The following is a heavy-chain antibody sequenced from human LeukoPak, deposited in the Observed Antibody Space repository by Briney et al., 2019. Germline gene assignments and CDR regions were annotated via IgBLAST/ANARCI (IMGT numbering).Heavy chain of an antibody. CDR1: GFTFSSYS. J-gene: IGHJ6*02. Sequence: QTGGSLRLSCAASGFTFSSYSMNWVRQAPGKGLEWVSYISSSSSTIYYADSVKGRFTISKDNAKNSLYLQMNSLRAEDTAVYYCARDKGMIVVLPGMDVWGQGTTVTVSS. CDR3: ARDKGMIVVLPGMDV. V-gene: IGHV3-48*01. D-gene: IGHD3-22*01. CDR2: ISSSSSTI.